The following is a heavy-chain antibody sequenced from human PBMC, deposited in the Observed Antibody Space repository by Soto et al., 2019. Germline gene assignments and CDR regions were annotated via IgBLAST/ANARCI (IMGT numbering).Heavy chain of an antibody. CDR3: ARSKAHIVVVPAAIIDYYYYYYMDV. J-gene: IGHJ6*03. CDR1: GFTFSSYG. D-gene: IGHD2-2*01. CDR2: IWYDGSNK. V-gene: IGHV3-33*01. Sequence: PGGSLRLSCAASGFTFSSYGMHWVRQAPGKGLEWVAVIWYDGSNKYYADSVKGRFTISRDNSKNTLYLQMNSLRAEDTAVYYCARSKAHIVVVPAAIIDYYYYYYMDVWGKGTTVTVSS.